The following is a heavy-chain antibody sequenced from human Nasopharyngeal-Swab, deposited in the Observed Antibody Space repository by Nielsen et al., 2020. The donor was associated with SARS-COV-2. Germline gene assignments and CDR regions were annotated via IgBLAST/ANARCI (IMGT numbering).Heavy chain of an antibody. J-gene: IGHJ4*02. CDR3: ARVGLRFLEWLYNYYFDY. CDR2: ISYDGSNK. Sequence: GGSLRLSCAASGFTFSSYAMHWVRQAPGKGLEWVAVISYDGSNKYYADSVKGRFTISRDNSKNTLYLQMNSLRAEDTAVYYCARVGLRFLEWLYNYYFDYWGQGTLVTVSS. D-gene: IGHD3-3*01. V-gene: IGHV3-30-3*01. CDR1: GFTFSSYA.